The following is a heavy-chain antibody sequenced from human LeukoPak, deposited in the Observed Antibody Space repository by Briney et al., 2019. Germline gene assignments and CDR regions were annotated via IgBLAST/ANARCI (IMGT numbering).Heavy chain of an antibody. CDR2: INPNSGGT. CDR1: GYTFTGYY. D-gene: IGHD2-2*01. CDR3: ARELLGGFSVVPAAKYYFDS. J-gene: IGHJ4*02. Sequence: ASVKVSCKASGYTFTGYYMHWVRQAPGQGLEWMGWINPNSGGTNYAQKFQGWVTMTRDTSISTAYMELSRLRSDDTAVYYCARELLGGFSVVPAAKYYFDSWGPGTLVTVSS. V-gene: IGHV1-2*04.